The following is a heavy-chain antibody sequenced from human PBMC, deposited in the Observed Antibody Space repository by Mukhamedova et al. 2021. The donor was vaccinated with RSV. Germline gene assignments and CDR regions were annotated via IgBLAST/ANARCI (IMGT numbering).Heavy chain of an antibody. J-gene: IGHJ6*02. CDR3: ARDLDGQWLVEGVMDV. Sequence: NDYAVSVKSRITINPDTSKNQFSLQLNSVTPEDTAVYYCARDLDGQWLVEGVMDVWGQGTTVTVSS. CDR2: N. V-gene: IGHV6-1*01. D-gene: IGHD6-19*01.